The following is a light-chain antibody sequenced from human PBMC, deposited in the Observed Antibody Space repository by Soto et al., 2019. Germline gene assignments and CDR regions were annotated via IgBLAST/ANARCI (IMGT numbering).Light chain of an antibody. Sequence: QSALTQSASVSGSPGQSITISCTGTSSDVGGYNYVSWYQQHPGKAPKLMIYDVSNRPSGVSNRFAGSKSGNTASLTISGLQAEDEADYDCSSYTSSSTPHVVFGGGTKLTVL. J-gene: IGLJ2*01. CDR2: DVS. CDR1: SSDVGGYNY. CDR3: SSYTSSSTPHVV. V-gene: IGLV2-14*01.